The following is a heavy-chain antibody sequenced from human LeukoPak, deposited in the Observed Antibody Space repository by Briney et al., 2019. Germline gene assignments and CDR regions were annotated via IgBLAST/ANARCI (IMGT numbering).Heavy chain of an antibody. CDR2: IYYSGST. Sequence: SETLSLTCTVSGGSISSSSYYWGWIRQPPGKGLEWIGSIYYSGSTYYNPSLKSRVTISVDTSKNQFSLKLSSVTAADTAVYYCARLPNPHLYSSSWHGGGFDYWGQGTLVTVSS. D-gene: IGHD6-13*01. CDR3: ARLPNPHLYSSSWHGGGFDY. V-gene: IGHV4-39*01. J-gene: IGHJ4*02. CDR1: GGSISSSSYY.